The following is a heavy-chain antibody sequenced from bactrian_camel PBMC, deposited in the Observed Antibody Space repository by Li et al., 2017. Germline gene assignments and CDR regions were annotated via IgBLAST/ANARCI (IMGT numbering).Heavy chain of an antibody. CDR3: AAASGSILWDRYGLLLLWVFFP. D-gene: IGHD2*01. J-gene: IGHJ6*01. V-gene: IGHV3S57*01. CDR2: IEGGGRM. Sequence: QVQLVESGGGSVQAGESLRLSCEASGYLISRYSMGWFRQAPGKEREGVAAIEGGGRMSYRDSVKGRFTIAKDNAMNTLTLQMNSLKLEDTAMYYCAAASGSILWDRYGLLLLWVFFPGARGPRSPSP. CDR1: GYLISRYS.